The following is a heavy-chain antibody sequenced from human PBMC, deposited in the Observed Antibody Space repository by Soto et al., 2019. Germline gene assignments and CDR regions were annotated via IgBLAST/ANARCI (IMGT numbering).Heavy chain of an antibody. D-gene: IGHD3-22*01. V-gene: IGHV1-24*01. J-gene: IGHJ3*02. Sequence: ASVKVSCKVSGYTLTELSMHWVRQAPGKGLEWMGGFDPEDGETIYAQKFQGRVTMTEDTSTDTAYMELSSLRSEDTAVYYCETDRQWLGYDAFDIWGQGTTVTVSS. CDR2: FDPEDGET. CDR1: GYTLTELS. CDR3: ETDRQWLGYDAFDI.